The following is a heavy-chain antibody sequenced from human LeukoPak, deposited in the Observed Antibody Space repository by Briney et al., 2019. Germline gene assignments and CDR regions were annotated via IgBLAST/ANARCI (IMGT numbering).Heavy chain of an antibody. Sequence: SETLSLTCAVYGGSFSGYYWSWIRQPPGKQLEWIGEINHSGSTNYNPSLKSRVTILVDKSKNQFSLKLSSVTAADTAMYNCARDDDGWDAFDIWGQGTMVTVSS. V-gene: IGHV4-34*01. CDR1: GGSFSGYY. CDR2: INHSGST. J-gene: IGHJ3*02. D-gene: IGHD5-24*01. CDR3: ARDDDGWDAFDI.